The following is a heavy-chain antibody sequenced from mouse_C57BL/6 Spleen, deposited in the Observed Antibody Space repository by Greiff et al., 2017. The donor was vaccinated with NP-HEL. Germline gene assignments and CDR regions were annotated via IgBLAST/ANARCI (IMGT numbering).Heavy chain of an antibody. V-gene: IGHV1-53*01. Sequence: QVQLQQPGTELVKPGASVKLSCKASGYTFTSYWMHWVKQRPGQGLEWIGNINPSNGGTNYNEKFKSKATLTVDKSSSPAYMQLSSLTSEDSAVNYCARSPDDGYNPFDYWGQGTTLTVSS. CDR3: ARSPDDGYNPFDY. CDR1: GYTFTSYW. D-gene: IGHD2-3*01. J-gene: IGHJ2*01. CDR2: INPSNGGT.